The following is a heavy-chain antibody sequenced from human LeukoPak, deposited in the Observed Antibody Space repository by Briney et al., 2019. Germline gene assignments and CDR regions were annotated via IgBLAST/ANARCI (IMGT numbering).Heavy chain of an antibody. CDR3: ARGRYSSSWYYFDY. Sequence: GSLRLSCVASGFTFSYYGMNWVRQAPGKGLEWVSSISSSSSYIYYADSVKGRFTISRDNAKNSLYLQMNSLRAEDTAVYYCARGRYSSSWYYFDYWGQGTLVTVSS. J-gene: IGHJ4*02. D-gene: IGHD6-13*01. CDR1: GFTFSYYG. CDR2: ISSSSSYI. V-gene: IGHV3-21*01.